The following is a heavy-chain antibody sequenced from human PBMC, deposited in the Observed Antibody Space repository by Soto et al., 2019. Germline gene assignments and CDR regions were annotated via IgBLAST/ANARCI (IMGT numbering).Heavy chain of an antibody. Sequence: QVQLQESGPGLVKPSETLSLTCTVSGGSVSSSGYFWGWIRQTPGKGLELLGRIYYSGSTDYNPSLNSRVTISVDTSKNQFSLKLTSVTAADTAIYYCARQNYCGTTTCYGYWGQGSLVTVSS. V-gene: IGHV4-39*01. CDR1: GGSVSSSGYF. CDR3: ARQNYCGTTTCYGY. J-gene: IGHJ4*02. D-gene: IGHD2-2*01. CDR2: IYYSGST.